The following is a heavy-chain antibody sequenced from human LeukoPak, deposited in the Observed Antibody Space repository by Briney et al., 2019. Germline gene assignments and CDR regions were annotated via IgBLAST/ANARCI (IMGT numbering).Heavy chain of an antibody. CDR1: GGSISTYY. CDR3: ARVPPFYDFWSGYHPPYFDY. V-gene: IGHV4-59*12. D-gene: IGHD3-3*01. Sequence: SETLPLTCTVSGGSISTYYWSWIRQSPGKGLEWIAYIDYRGSTTYNPSLRSRVTISVDTSRNQFSLKLSSVTAADTAVYYCARVPPFYDFWSGYHPPYFDYWGQGTLVTVSS. J-gene: IGHJ4*02. CDR2: IDYRGST.